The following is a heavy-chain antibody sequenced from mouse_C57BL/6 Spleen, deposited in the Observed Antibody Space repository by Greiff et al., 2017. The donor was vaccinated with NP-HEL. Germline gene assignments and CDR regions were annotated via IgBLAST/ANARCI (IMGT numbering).Heavy chain of an antibody. CDR1: GFTFSDYG. CDR2: ISSGSSTI. CDR3: ASPIYYDYLWFAY. D-gene: IGHD2-4*01. J-gene: IGHJ3*01. V-gene: IGHV5-17*01. Sequence: EVQLVESGGGLVKPGGSLKLSCAASGFTFSDYGMHWVRQAPEKGLEWVAYISSGSSTIYYADTVKGRFTISRDNAKNTLFLQMTSLRSEDTAMYYCASPIYYDYLWFAYWGQGTLVTVSA.